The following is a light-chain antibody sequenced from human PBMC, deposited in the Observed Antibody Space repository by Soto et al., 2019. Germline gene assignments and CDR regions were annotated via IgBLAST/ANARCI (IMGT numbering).Light chain of an antibody. CDR3: CSQTATNADV. CDR1: SSDIGISTL. CDR2: GVT. V-gene: IGLV2-23*02. J-gene: IGLJ1*01. Sequence: QSVLAQPASVSGSPGQSITISCTGTSSDIGISTLISGYQQHPDTGPKLIIYGVTNRPSGVSDRFSGSKSGYTASLTIAGRQAEDEADYYCCSQTATNADVFGSGTKLTVL.